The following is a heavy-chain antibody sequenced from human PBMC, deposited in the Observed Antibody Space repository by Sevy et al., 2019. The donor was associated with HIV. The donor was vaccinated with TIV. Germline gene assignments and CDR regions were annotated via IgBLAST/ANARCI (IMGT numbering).Heavy chain of an antibody. CDR1: GFTFSSYS. V-gene: IGHV3-48*02. D-gene: IGHD2-2*01. Sequence: GGSLRLSCAASGFTFSSYSMNWVRQAPGKGLEWVSYISSSNSPIYYADSVKGRFTISRDNAKNSMYLQMISLREEDTTVYYCARLQYCSSSSCDYYYFGMDVWGQGTTVTVSS. CDR3: ARLQYCSSSSCDYYYFGMDV. CDR2: ISSSNSPI. J-gene: IGHJ6*02.